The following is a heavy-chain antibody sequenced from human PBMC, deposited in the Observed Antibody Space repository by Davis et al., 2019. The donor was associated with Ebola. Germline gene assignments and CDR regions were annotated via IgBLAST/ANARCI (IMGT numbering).Heavy chain of an antibody. J-gene: IGHJ6*02. CDR3: ARGAKQWLATMDV. D-gene: IGHD6-19*01. V-gene: IGHV4-34*01. CDR2: LNHSGST. Sequence: SETLSLTCTVSGGSISSYYWSWIRQPPRKVLEWLGELNHSGSTNYNPSLKSRVTIPVDTSQNQFSLKLSSVTAADTAVYYCARGAKQWLATMDVWGQGTTVTVSS. CDR1: GGSISSYY.